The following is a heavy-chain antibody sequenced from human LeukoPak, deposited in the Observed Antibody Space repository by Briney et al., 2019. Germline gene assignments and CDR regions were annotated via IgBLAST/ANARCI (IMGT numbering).Heavy chain of an antibody. D-gene: IGHD1-26*01. J-gene: IGHJ5*02. Sequence: GGSLRLSCAASGFTFSSYWIGWVRQMPGKGLELMGIIYPGDSDTRYSPSFQGQVTISADKSISTAYLQWSSLKASDTAMYYCARQGATISWFDPWGQGTLVTVSS. CDR1: GFTFSSYW. CDR2: IYPGDSDT. CDR3: ARQGATISWFDP. V-gene: IGHV5-51*01.